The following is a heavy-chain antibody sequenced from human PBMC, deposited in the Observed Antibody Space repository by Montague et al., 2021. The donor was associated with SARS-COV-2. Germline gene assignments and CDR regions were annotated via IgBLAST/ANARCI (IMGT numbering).Heavy chain of an antibody. CDR2: FYTSGNT. J-gene: IGHJ4*02. CDR3: ARESLHLTGYYNDYFDY. Sequence: TLSLTCTVSGGSISSGSYYWNWIPQPAGQGLVWNGRFYTSGNTNYNLTLRSRVSIYGDTSKNQLSLKLSSVTAAATAVYYCARESLHLTGYYNDYFDYWGQGTLVTVSS. V-gene: IGHV4-61*02. D-gene: IGHD3-9*01. CDR1: GGSISSGSYY.